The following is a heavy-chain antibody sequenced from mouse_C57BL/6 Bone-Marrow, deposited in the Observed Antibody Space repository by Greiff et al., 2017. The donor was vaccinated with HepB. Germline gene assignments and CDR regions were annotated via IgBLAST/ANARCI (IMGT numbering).Heavy chain of an antibody. CDR2: INTGGTYT. V-gene: IGHV5-6*01. CDR3: ARDRIDYYFDN. CDR1: GFTFSTSG. Sequence: EVQGVESGGDLVKPGGSLKLSCTASGFTFSTSGMSWVRQTPDKRLEWVATINTGGTYTYYPDTVQGRFTISKDAAKNTLFLLMSSLRSEDSAIYYCARDRIDYYFDNWGRGTTLTVSS. J-gene: IGHJ2*01. D-gene: IGHD2-14*01.